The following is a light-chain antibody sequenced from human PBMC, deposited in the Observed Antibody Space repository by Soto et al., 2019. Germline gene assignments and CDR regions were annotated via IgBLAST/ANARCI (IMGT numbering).Light chain of an antibody. CDR3: QQYYSSSST. Sequence: DIVMTQSPDSLAVSLGERATINCKSSQSVLYSSNNKNYLAWYQQKPGQPPKLLIYWASTRESGVPDRFSGSGSGTDFTLTISSLQAEDAAVYYCQQYYSSSSTFGQGTKLEIK. CDR1: QSVLYSSNNKNY. J-gene: IGKJ2*01. V-gene: IGKV4-1*01. CDR2: WAS.